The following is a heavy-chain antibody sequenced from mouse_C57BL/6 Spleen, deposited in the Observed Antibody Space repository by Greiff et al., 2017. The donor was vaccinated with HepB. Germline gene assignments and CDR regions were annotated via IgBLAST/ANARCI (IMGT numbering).Heavy chain of an antibody. J-gene: IGHJ3*01. D-gene: IGHD1-1*01. CDR3: ARGEYGAWFAY. Sequence: EVQLQQSGPELVKPGASVKIPCKASGYTFTDYNMDWVKQSHGKSLEWIGDINPNNGGTIYNQKFKGKATLTVDKSSSTTYMELRSLTSEDTAVYYYARGEYGAWFAYWGQGTLVTVSA. V-gene: IGHV1-18*01. CDR2: INPNNGGT. CDR1: GYTFTDYN.